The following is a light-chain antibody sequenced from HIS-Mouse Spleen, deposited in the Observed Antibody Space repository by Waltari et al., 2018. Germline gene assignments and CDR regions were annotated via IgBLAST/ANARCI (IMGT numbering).Light chain of an antibody. CDR3: QQYVNLPRT. CDR2: DAS. CDR1: QDISNY. J-gene: IGKJ4*01. V-gene: IGKV1-33*01. Sequence: DIQMTQSPSSLSASVGDRVTITCQASQDISNYLNWYQQKPGKATKLLIYDASNLETGGPSRFSGSGSGTDFTFTISSLQPEDIATYYCQQYVNLPRTFGGGTKVEIK.